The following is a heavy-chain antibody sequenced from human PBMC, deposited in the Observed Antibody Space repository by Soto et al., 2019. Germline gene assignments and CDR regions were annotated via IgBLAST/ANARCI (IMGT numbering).Heavy chain of an antibody. J-gene: IGHJ4*02. CDR3: ARGGGYDDSSGFDYYFDS. CDR1: GGSVSSGSYY. Sequence: QVQLQESGPGLVKPSETLSLTCTVSGGSVSSGSYYWSWIRQPPGKGLEWIGYIYYSGSTNYKPSLKSRVTISVGTAKNQFSLKLSSVGAADTAVYYCARGGGYDDSSGFDYYFDSWGQGTLVTVSS. CDR2: IYYSGST. V-gene: IGHV4-61*01. D-gene: IGHD3-22*01.